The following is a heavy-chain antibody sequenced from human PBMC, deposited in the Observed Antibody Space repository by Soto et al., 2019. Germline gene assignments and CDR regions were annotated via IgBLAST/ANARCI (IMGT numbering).Heavy chain of an antibody. D-gene: IGHD5-12*01. V-gene: IGHV3-66*01. J-gene: IGHJ2*01. CDR3: AADAIKG. CDR1: GFTVSSSY. Sequence: PGGSLSLSCAASGFTVSSSYMSWVRQAPGKGLEWLSVIYSGGSTYYADSVKGRFTISRDNSKNTLYLQINSMRVEDTAVYYCAADAIKGWGRGTLVTSPQ. CDR2: IYSGGST.